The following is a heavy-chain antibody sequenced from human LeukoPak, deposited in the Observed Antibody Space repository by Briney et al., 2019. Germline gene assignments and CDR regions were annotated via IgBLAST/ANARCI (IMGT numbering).Heavy chain of an antibody. CDR1: GYIFTGYY. J-gene: IGHJ5*02. CDR2: INPYSGGT. D-gene: IGHD3-22*01. V-gene: IGHV1-2*02. Sequence: ASVKVSCKASGYIFTGYYMHWVRQAPGQGLEWMGWINPYSGGTNYAQKFQGRVTMTRDTSISTAYMELSRLRSDDTAVYYCAREATMILNWFDPWGQGTLVTVSS. CDR3: AREATMILNWFDP.